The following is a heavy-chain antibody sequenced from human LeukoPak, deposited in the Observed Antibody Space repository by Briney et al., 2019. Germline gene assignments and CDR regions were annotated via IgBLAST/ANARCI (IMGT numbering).Heavy chain of an antibody. CDR1: GFTFSNYE. CDR3: ARVWQQLAPPDY. Sequence: GGSLRLSCAASGFTFSNYEMNWVRQAPGKGLELVSYISGSGSTTYYADSVQGRFTISRDNAKNSLYLQMNSLRAEDTAVYYCARVWQQLAPPDYWGQGTLVTVSS. J-gene: IGHJ4*02. D-gene: IGHD6-13*01. V-gene: IGHV3-48*03. CDR2: ISGSGSTT.